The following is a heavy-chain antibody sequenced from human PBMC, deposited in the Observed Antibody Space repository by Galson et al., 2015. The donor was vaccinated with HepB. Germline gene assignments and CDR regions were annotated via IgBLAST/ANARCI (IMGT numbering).Heavy chain of an antibody. Sequence: TLSLTCTVSGGSISSYYWSWIRQPPGKGLEWIGYIYYSGSTNYNPSLKSRVTISVDTSKNQFSLKLSSVTAADTAVYYCARQTRDYYGSGSYRYYYGMDVWGQGTTVTVSS. CDR3: ARQTRDYYGSGSYRYYYGMDV. V-gene: IGHV4-59*08. CDR1: GGSISSYY. CDR2: IYYSGST. J-gene: IGHJ6*02. D-gene: IGHD3-10*01.